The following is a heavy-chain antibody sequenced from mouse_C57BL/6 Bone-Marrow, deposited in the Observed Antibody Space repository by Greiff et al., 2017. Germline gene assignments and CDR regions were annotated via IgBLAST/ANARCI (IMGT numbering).Heavy chain of an antibody. CDR2: INYDGSST. CDR1: GFTFSDYY. J-gene: IGHJ2*01. CDR3: ARDGNYVFFDY. D-gene: IGHD2-1*01. Sequence: EVQLVESEGGLVQPGSSMKLSCTASGFTFSDYYMAWVRQVPEKGLEWVANINYDGSSTYYLDSLKSRFIISRDNAKNILYLQMSSLKSEDTATYYCARDGNYVFFDYWGQGTTLTVSS. V-gene: IGHV5-16*01.